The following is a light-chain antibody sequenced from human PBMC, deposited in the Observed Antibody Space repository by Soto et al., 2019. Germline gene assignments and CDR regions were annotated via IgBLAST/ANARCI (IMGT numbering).Light chain of an antibody. Sequence: QCVLTQPSSVSGSPGQSITHSCPGTNSDVGSYNLVSWYQQHPGKAPKLMIYEVSKRPSGVSNRFSGSKSGNTASLTISGLQAEDEADYYCCSYAGSSPYVFGTGTKVTVL. J-gene: IGLJ1*01. V-gene: IGLV2-23*02. CDR1: NSDVGSYNL. CDR2: EVS. CDR3: CSYAGSSPYV.